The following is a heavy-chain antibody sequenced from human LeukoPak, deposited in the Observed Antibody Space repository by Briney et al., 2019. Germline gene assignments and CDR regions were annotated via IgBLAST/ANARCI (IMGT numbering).Heavy chain of an antibody. J-gene: IGHJ5*02. CDR2: IYYSGST. Sequence: SETLSLTCTVSGGSISSYYWSWIRQPPGKGLEWIGYIYYSGSTNYNPSLKSRVTISVDTSKNQFSLKLSSVTAADTAVYYCARDEGYSSGWGDWFDPWGQGTLVTVSS. V-gene: IGHV4-59*01. D-gene: IGHD6-19*01. CDR3: ARDEGYSSGWGDWFDP. CDR1: GGSISSYY.